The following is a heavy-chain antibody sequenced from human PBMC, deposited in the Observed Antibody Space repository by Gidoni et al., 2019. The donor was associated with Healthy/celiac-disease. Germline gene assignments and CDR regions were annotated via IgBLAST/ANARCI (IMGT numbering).Heavy chain of an antibody. CDR1: GFNFHAYY. Sequence: QVQLVESGGGLVKPGGALRLPWAAAGFNFHAYYMSWIGQAPGKGLEWVSYISSSGSTIYYADSVKGRFTISRDNAKNSLYLQMNSLRAEDTAVYYCARDPSRDEYYYGMDVWGQGTTVTVSS. V-gene: IGHV3-11*01. CDR3: ARDPSRDEYYYGMDV. CDR2: ISSSGSTI. J-gene: IGHJ6*02.